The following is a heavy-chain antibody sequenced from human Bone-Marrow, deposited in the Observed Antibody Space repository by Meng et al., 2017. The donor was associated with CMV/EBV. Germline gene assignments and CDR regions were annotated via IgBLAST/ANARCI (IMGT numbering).Heavy chain of an antibody. V-gene: IGHV1-69*05. CDR1: GYTFNTYG. CDR2: IIPILGSA. J-gene: IGHJ6*02. Sequence: SGKVSWKASGYTFNTYGIIWVRQAPGQGLEWMGGIIPILGSANYAQKFQGRVTITTDESTSTAYMELSSLRSEDTAVYYCARVTQRGYDFWSGYTNRYYYGMDVWGQGTTVTVSS. CDR3: ARVTQRGYDFWSGYTNRYYYGMDV. D-gene: IGHD3-3*01.